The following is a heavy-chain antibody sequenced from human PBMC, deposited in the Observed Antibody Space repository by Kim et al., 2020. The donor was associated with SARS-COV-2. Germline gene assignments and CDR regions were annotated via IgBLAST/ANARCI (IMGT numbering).Heavy chain of an antibody. Sequence: SETLSLTCSVSGDSLTNNYYWTWIRQPAGKGLEWIGRIYANGATNYNPSLWSRVVMSLDTSRNYFSLQLTSMTVADTAVYYCAATVQRTWMGVHGNSNWFAPWGQGTLVTVSS. CDR1: GDSLTNNYY. CDR2: IYANGAT. D-gene: IGHD6-25*01. V-gene: IGHV4-4*07. CDR3: AATVQRTWMGVHGNSNWFAP. J-gene: IGHJ5*02.